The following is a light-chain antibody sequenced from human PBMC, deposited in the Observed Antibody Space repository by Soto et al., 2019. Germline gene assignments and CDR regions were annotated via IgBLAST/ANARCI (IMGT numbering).Light chain of an antibody. V-gene: IGKV3-20*01. J-gene: IGKJ1*01. Sequence: EIVLTQSPGTLSLSPGERATLSCRASQSVSSSYLAWYQQKPGQAPRLLIYGASSRAPGIPDRFSGRGSGIDLTLAISRLEPEEFAGYYCQQYDSTARTFGQGTKVEIK. CDR1: QSVSSSY. CDR2: GAS. CDR3: QQYDSTART.